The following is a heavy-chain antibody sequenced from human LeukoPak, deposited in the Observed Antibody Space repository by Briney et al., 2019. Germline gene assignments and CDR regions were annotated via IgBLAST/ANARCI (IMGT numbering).Heavy chain of an antibody. D-gene: IGHD3-10*01. CDR3: ARGPGGRLDV. J-gene: IGHJ6*04. V-gene: IGHV4-59*08. CDR1: GGSIGSYY. Sequence: SETLSLTCTVSGGSIGSYYWSWIRQPPGKGLEWIGYIYYSGSTNYNPSLKSRVTISVDTSKNQFSLKLSSVTAADTAVYYCARGPGGRLDVWGKGTTVTVSS. CDR2: IYYSGST.